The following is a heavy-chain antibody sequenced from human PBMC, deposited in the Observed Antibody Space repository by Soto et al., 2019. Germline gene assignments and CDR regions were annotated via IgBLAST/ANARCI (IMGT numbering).Heavy chain of an antibody. J-gene: IGHJ4*02. CDR3: ASFCSGGSCYSEFDY. V-gene: IGHV3-21*01. Sequence: PGGSLRLSCAASGFTFSSYSMNWVRQAPGKGLEWVSSISSSSSYIYYADSVKGRFTISRDNAKNSLYLQMNSLRAEDTAVYYCASFCSGGSCYSEFDYWGQGTLVTVSS. CDR1: GFTFSSYS. CDR2: ISSSSSYI. D-gene: IGHD2-15*01.